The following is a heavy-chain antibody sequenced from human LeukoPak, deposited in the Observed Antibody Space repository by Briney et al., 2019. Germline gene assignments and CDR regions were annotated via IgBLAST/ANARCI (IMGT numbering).Heavy chain of an antibody. CDR2: INAYNGNT. Sequence: VASVTVSCKASGYTFTSYGISWVRQAPGQRLEWMGCINAYNGNTNYAQKLQGRVTMTTDTSTSTAYMELRSLRSDDTAVYYCARDRRARGYFDLWGRGTLVTVSS. V-gene: IGHV1-18*01. CDR3: ARDRRARGYFDL. CDR1: GYTFTSYG. J-gene: IGHJ2*01.